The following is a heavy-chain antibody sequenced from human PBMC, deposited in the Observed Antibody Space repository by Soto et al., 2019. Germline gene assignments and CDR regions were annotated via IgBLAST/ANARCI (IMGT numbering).Heavy chain of an antibody. CDR3: ARSESSSWNSVYFDY. V-gene: IGHV3-7*05. CDR2: IKQDGSEK. CDR1: GFTFSSYW. D-gene: IGHD6-13*01. J-gene: IGHJ4*02. Sequence: GGSLRLSCAASGFTFSSYWMSWVRQAPGKGLEWVANIKQDGSEKYYVDSVKGRFTISRDNAKNSLYLQMNSLRAEDTAVYYCARSESSSWNSVYFDYWGQGTLVTVSS.